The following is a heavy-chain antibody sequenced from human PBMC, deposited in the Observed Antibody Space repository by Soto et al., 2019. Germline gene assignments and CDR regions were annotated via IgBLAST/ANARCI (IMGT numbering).Heavy chain of an antibody. CDR2: VYYSGGA. D-gene: IGHD2-15*01. Sequence: QLQLQESGPGLVKPSETLSLTCAVSGVSIHNSHSFWGWIRQSPGKGLEFIGSVYYSGGANYNPSLKSRVTISVDTSKNQFSLRVNSVTAADTAVYYCGRVVEGATRQTDFDSWGQGTLVTFSS. V-gene: IGHV4-39*01. CDR1: GVSIHNSHSF. CDR3: GRVVEGATRQTDFDS. J-gene: IGHJ5*01.